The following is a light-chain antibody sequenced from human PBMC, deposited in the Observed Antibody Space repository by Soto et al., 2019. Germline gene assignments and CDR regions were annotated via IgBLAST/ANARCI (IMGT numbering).Light chain of an antibody. CDR3: QQYDRSTCT. Sequence: EIGWTQSPGTMSLSPGERATLSCRASQSVNSSYFDWYQQKPGQHHRLLIYGASSRDTGIPDRFSGSGYGTDLALTICRLEPEDFAVYYCQQYDRSTCTFGQAT. CDR2: GAS. J-gene: IGKJ1*01. V-gene: IGKV3-20*01. CDR1: QSVNSSY.